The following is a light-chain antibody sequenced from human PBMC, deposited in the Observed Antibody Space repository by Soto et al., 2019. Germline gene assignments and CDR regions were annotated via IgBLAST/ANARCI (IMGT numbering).Light chain of an antibody. J-gene: IGKJ5*01. V-gene: IGKV3-15*01. CDR2: GAS. CDR1: QSVSSY. Sequence: EIGLTQSPATLSLSTGERATLSCRASQSVSSYLAWYQQKPGQAPRLLIYGASTRATGIPARFSGSGSGTEFTLTISSLQSEDFAVYYCQQYNNWPPITFGQGTRLEIK. CDR3: QQYNNWPPIT.